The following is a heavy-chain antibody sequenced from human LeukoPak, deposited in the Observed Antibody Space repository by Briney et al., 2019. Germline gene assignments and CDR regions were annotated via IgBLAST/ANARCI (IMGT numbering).Heavy chain of an antibody. D-gene: IGHD2-2*01. Sequence: GGSLRLSCAASGFTLSSYAMSWVRQAPGKGLMWVSRVSRDGSTTNYADSVKGRFTISRDNAKNTLYLQMNSLRAEDTAVYYCARDSTSMGNWFDPWGQGILVTVSS. J-gene: IGHJ5*02. V-gene: IGHV3-74*01. CDR3: ARDSTSMGNWFDP. CDR1: GFTLSSYA. CDR2: VSRDGSTT.